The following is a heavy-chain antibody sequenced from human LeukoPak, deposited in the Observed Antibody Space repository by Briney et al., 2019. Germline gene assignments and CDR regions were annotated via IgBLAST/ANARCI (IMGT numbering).Heavy chain of an antibody. J-gene: IGHJ6*02. CDR3: ARFPYYYGMDV. Sequence: PSETLSLTCTVSGGSISSSSYYWGWIRQPPGKGPEWIGSIYYSGSTYYNPSLKSRVTISVDTSKNQFSLKLSSVTAAVTAVYYCARFPYYYGMDVWGQGTTVTVSS. CDR1: GGSISSSSYY. CDR2: IYYSGST. V-gene: IGHV4-39*01.